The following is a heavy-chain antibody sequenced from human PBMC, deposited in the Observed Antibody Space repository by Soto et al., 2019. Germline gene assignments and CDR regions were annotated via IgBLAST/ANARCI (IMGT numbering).Heavy chain of an antibody. V-gene: IGHV1-3*04. J-gene: IGHJ4*02. D-gene: IGHD3-10*01. CDR1: GYTFTSYA. CDR3: ARAPSGYYFDK. Sequence: QVQLVQSGAEVKKPGASVKLSCKASGYTFTSYAIHWVRQAPGQSLECMGWINTDNGNIKYSQKFQXRVTITRDTSASTAYMDLSSLRSEDTAVYFCARAPSGYYFDKWGQGTLVTVSS. CDR2: INTDNGNI.